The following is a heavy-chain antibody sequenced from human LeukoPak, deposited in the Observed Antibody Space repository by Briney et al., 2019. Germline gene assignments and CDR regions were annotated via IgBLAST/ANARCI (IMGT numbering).Heavy chain of an antibody. CDR3: AHRKHYYDSSVFDN. D-gene: IGHD3-22*01. J-gene: IGHJ4*02. V-gene: IGHV2-5*02. CDR1: GFSLNTRGVG. Sequence: SGPTLVNPTQTLTLTCTFSGFSLNTRGVGVGWIRQPPGRAPEWLALIYWDDDRRYSPSLKSRLTITKDTSKNQVVLTMTNIDPVDTATYFCAHRKHYYDSSVFDNWGQGTLVTVSS. CDR2: IYWDDDR.